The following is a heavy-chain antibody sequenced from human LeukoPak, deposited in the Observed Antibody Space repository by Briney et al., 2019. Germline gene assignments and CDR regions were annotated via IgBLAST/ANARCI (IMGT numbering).Heavy chain of an antibody. D-gene: IGHD3-10*01. CDR2: VYYSGST. Sequence: SETLSLTCTVSGGSISSYYWSWIRQPPGKGLEWIGYVYYSGSTNYNPSLKSRVTISVDTSKNQFSLKLSSVTAADTAVYYCAATMVRGVHTHFDYWGQGTLVTVSS. J-gene: IGHJ4*02. CDR1: GGSISSYY. CDR3: AATMVRGVHTHFDY. V-gene: IGHV4-59*08.